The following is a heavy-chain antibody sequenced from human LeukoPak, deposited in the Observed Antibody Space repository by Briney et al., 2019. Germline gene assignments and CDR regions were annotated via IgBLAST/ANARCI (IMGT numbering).Heavy chain of an antibody. CDR3: ARDRVASGRFGEVAS. Sequence: GGSLRLSCAPSGFTLSTYSMNGVRQSPGKGLEWVAFISGCGSDIYYAESVKGRFTISRDNAKNSLYLQMNSLRAEDTAIYYCARDRVASGRFGEVASWGQGTLVTVSS. CDR2: ISGCGSDI. J-gene: IGHJ5*02. D-gene: IGHD3-10*01. V-gene: IGHV3-21*01. CDR1: GFTLSTYS.